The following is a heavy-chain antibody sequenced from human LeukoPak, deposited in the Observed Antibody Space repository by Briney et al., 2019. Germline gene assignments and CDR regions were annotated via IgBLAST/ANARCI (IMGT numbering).Heavy chain of an antibody. D-gene: IGHD6-13*01. CDR2: IIPIFGTA. CDR3: AGMAAAAYYYYYYMDV. V-gene: IGHV1-69*05. J-gene: IGHJ6*03. Sequence: ASVKVSCKASGGTFSSYAISWVRQAPGQGLEWMGGIIPIFGTANYAQKFQGRVTITTDESTSTAYMELSSLRSEDTAVYYCAGMAAAAYYYYYYMDVWGKGTTVTVSS. CDR1: GGTFSSYA.